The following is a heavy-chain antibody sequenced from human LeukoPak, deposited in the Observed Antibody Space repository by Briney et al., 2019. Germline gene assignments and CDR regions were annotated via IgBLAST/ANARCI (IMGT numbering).Heavy chain of an antibody. J-gene: IGHJ4*02. D-gene: IGHD2-2*01. CDR1: GGSFSDYY. Sequence: SETLPLTCAVYGGSFSDYYWSWIRQPPGKGLEWIGEINHSGSTNYNPSLKSRVTISVDTSKNQFSLKLSSVTAADTAVYYCARGGGSTPYYFDYWGEGTLVTVSS. CDR2: INHSGST. CDR3: ARGGGSTPYYFDY. V-gene: IGHV4-34*01.